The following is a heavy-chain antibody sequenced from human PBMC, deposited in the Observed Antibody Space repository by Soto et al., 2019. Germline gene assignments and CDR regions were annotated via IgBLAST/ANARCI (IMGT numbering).Heavy chain of an antibody. CDR1: GYTFNTYG. V-gene: IGHV1-18*01. J-gene: IGHJ4*02. CDR2: INPKNGNT. CDR3: AREYCSSSRCYGGDY. Sequence: GASVKVSCKASGYTFNTYGISWVRQAPGQGLEWMGWINPKNGNTKYVQEFQGRVTVTTDTSTSTAYMELRSLRSDDTAVYYCAREYCSSSRCYGGDYWGQGTLVTVS. D-gene: IGHD2-2*01.